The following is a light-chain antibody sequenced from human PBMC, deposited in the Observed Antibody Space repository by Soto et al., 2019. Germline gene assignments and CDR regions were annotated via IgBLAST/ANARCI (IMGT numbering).Light chain of an antibody. CDR1: QGIVNY. CDR2: AAS. V-gene: IGKV1-27*01. J-gene: IGKJ1*01. CDR3: QKYNSAPWT. Sequence: DIQMTQSPSSLSASVGARVTITCRASQGIVNYLAWYQQTPGKVPKLLIYAASTLQSGVPSRFSGSGSGTDFTLTISSLQPEDVATYYCQKYNSAPWTFGQETKVEIK.